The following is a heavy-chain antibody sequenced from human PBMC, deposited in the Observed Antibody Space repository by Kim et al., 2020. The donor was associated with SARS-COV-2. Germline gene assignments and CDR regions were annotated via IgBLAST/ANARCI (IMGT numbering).Heavy chain of an antibody. Sequence: SETLSLTCAVYGGSFSGYYWSWIRQPPGKGLEWIGEINHSGSTNYNPSLKSRVTISVDTSKNQFSLKLSSVTAADTAVYYCARAPKRGVRGVIVAPGTRGGMDVWGQGTTVTVSS. J-gene: IGHJ6*02. D-gene: IGHD3-10*01. CDR1: GGSFSGYY. CDR2: INHSGST. CDR3: ARAPKRGVRGVIVAPGTRGGMDV. V-gene: IGHV4-34*01.